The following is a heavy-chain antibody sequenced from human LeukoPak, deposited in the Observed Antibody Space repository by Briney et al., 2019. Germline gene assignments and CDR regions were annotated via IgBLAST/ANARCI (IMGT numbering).Heavy chain of an antibody. D-gene: IGHD2-15*01. Sequence: ASVKVSCKASGYTLTGYYMHWVRQAPGQGLEWMGWINPNSGGTNYAQKFQGRVTMTRDTSISTAYMELSRLRSDDTAVYYCARDNGYCSGGSCYIISGYSYGIDYWGQGTLVTVSS. CDR3: ARDNGYCSGGSCYIISGYSYGIDY. J-gene: IGHJ4*02. CDR1: GYTLTGYY. CDR2: INPNSGGT. V-gene: IGHV1-2*02.